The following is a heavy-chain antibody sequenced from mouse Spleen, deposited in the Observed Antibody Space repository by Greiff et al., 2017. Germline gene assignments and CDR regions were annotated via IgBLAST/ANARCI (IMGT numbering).Heavy chain of an antibody. Sequence: EVMLVESGGGLVQPGGSLKLSCAASGFTFSDYYMYWVRQTPEKRLEWVAYISNGGGSTYYPDTVKGRFTISRDNAKNTLYLQMSRLKSEDTAMYYCARRGEYAWFAYWGQGTLVTVSA. CDR1: GFTFSDYY. D-gene: IGHD5-1*01. CDR3: ARRGEYAWFAY. CDR2: ISNGGGST. J-gene: IGHJ3*01. V-gene: IGHV5-12*01.